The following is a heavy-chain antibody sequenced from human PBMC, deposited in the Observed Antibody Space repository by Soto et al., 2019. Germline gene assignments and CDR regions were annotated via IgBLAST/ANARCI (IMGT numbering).Heavy chain of an antibody. CDR2: IIPYYNTL. CDR3: ASGASRWYPYFFDS. Sequence: QAQVVQSGAEVRKPGSSVKLSCTASEGTFNSYAIAWVRQAPGQGLEWMGGIIPYYNTLNYAQKFQDRVTITADDSTNTVYMERSSLRSDDTAVYFCASGASRWYPYFFDSWAQGTLVTVSS. D-gene: IGHD6-13*01. CDR1: EGTFNSYA. V-gene: IGHV1-69*01. J-gene: IGHJ4*02.